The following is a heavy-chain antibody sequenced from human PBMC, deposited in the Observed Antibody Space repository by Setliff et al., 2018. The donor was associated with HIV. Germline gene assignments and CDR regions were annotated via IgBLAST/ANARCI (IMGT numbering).Heavy chain of an antibody. V-gene: IGHV4-34*01. CDR2: ISFSGTT. J-gene: IGHJ4*02. D-gene: IGHD3-3*01. Sequence: SETLSLTCAVYGGPLSGYFWSWIRQSPGKGLELIGEISFSGTTNYNQSLKSRVTISIDTSKEWFSLQLTSVTRAETATYYCVRGGGEHYDFLSGHYTPWGDFWGQGTLVTVSS. CDR1: GGPLSGYF. CDR3: VRGGGEHYDFLSGHYTPWGDF.